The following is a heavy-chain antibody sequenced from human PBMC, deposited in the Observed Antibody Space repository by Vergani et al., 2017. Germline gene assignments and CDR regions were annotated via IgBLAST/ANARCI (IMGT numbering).Heavy chain of an antibody. V-gene: IGHV3-74*01. D-gene: IGHD2-15*01. Sequence: EVQLVESGGGLVQPGGSPRLSCAASGFTFSSYWMHWVRQAPGKGLVWVSRINSDGSSTSYADSVKGRFTISRDNAKNTLYLEMNSLRAEDTAVYYCALGYCSGGSCLSRVKYYFDYWGQGTLVTVSS. CDR1: GFTFSSYW. J-gene: IGHJ4*02. CDR3: ALGYCSGGSCLSRVKYYFDY. CDR2: INSDGSST.